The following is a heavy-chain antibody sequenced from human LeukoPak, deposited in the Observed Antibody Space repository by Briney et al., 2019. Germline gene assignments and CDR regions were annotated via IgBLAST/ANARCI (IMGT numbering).Heavy chain of an antibody. CDR2: IYYSGST. J-gene: IGHJ4*02. V-gene: IGHV4-59*08. Sequence: SETLSLTCTVSGGSISTYYWSWIRQPPGKGLEWIWYIYYSGSTNYNPSLKSRVTISVDTSKNQFSLKLSSVTAADTAVYYCARQRDGYNYGRFDYWGQGTLVTVSS. CDR1: GGSISTYY. D-gene: IGHD5-24*01. CDR3: ARQRDGYNYGRFDY.